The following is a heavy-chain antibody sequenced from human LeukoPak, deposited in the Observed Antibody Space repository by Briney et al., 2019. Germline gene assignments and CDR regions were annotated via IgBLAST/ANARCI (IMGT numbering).Heavy chain of an antibody. J-gene: IGHJ1*01. Sequence: ASVKVSCKASGGTFSSYGVSWVRQVPGHGLEWMGRIIRMSGTTNYAQNFQGRVTITADKSTRTAYMELSSLRSDDTAMYYCAGTISGGYYSEYFKEWGQGTLITVSS. D-gene: IGHD3-22*01. CDR1: GGTFSSYG. V-gene: IGHV1-69*06. CDR2: IIRMSGTT. CDR3: AGTISGGYYSEYFKE.